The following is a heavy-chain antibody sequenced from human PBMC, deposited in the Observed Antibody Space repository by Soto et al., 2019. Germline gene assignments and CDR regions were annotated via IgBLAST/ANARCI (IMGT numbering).Heavy chain of an antibody. J-gene: IGHJ4*02. CDR3: ARGRVVGIGSSSWYVDY. V-gene: IGHV4-4*02. D-gene: IGHD6-13*01. CDR1: GGSISSSNW. CDR2: INHSGST. Sequence: SETLSLTCAVSGGSISSSNWWSWVRQPPGKGLEWIGEINHSGSTNYNPSLKSRVTISVDTSKNQFSLKLSSVTAADTAVYYCARGRVVGIGSSSWYVDYWGQGTLVTVSS.